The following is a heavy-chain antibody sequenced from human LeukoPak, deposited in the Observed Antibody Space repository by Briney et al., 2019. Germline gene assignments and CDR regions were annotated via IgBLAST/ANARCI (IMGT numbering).Heavy chain of an antibody. D-gene: IGHD2-2*01. CDR3: AKDLRDIVVLKATIMD. Sequence: GGSLSLSCVASGFNFNTYAMSWVRQAPGKGLEWVSLISGSASTTYYADSVTGRFTISRDDSKNTLYLQMNSLRAEDTAVYYCAKDLRDIVVLKATIMDWGQGTLVTVSS. V-gene: IGHV3-23*01. CDR2: ISGSASTT. J-gene: IGHJ4*02. CDR1: GFNFNTYA.